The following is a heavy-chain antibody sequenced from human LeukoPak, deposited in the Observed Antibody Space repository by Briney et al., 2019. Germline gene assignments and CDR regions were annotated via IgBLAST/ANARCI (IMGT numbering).Heavy chain of an antibody. CDR2: MNPNTGNT. V-gene: IGHV1-8*03. CDR3: ARGHAPSSSPDY. CDR1: GYTFSNHD. Sequence: ASVKVSCKASGYTFSNHDINWVRQAIGQGLEWMGWMNPNTGNTGYAQNFQGRVTITRDTSISTAYMELSSLKSEDTAVYYCARGHAPSSSPDYWGQGTLVTVSS. J-gene: IGHJ4*02. D-gene: IGHD6-13*01.